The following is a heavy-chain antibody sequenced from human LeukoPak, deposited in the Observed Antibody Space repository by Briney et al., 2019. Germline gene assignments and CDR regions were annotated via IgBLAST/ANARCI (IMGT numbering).Heavy chain of an antibody. V-gene: IGHV3-23*01. CDR3: AKAGPHRYGDWFDA. D-gene: IGHD4/OR15-4a*01. Sequence: PGGTLRLSCAASGFTFNNFGMSWVRQAPAKGLEWVSAISGSGISTYYADSVKGRFTISRDNSKNMLYLQLNTLTAEDTALYYCAKAGPHRYGDWFDAWGQGTLVTVSS. J-gene: IGHJ5*02. CDR1: GFTFNNFG. CDR2: ISGSGIST.